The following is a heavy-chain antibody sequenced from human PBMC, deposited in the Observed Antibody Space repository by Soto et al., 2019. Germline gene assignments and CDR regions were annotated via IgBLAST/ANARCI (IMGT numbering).Heavy chain of an antibody. CDR2: IKSKTDGGTT. J-gene: IGHJ6*02. Sequence: PGGSLRLSCAAPGFTFSNAWMSGVRQAPGKGLEWVGRIKSKTDGGTTDYAAPVKGRFTISRDDSKNTLYLQMNSLKTEDTAVYYCTTDRDYNYYYGMDVWGQGTTVTVSS. CDR3: TTDRDYNYYYGMDV. V-gene: IGHV3-15*01. CDR1: GFTFSNAW.